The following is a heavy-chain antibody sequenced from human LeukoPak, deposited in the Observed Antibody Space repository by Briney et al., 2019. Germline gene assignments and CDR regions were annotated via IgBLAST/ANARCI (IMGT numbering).Heavy chain of an antibody. CDR2: IYHSGST. V-gene: IGHV4-30-2*01. CDR1: GGSISSGGYS. J-gene: IGHJ2*01. Sequence: PSQTLSLTCAVSGGSISSGGYSWSWIRQPPGKGLEWIGYIYHSGSTYYNPSLKSRVTISVDRSKNQFSLKLSSVTAADTAVYYCARVHGDYTLDWYFDLWGRGTLVTVSS. D-gene: IGHD4-17*01. CDR3: ARVHGDYTLDWYFDL.